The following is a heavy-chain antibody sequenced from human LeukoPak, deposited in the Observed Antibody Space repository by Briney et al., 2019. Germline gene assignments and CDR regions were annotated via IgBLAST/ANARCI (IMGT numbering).Heavy chain of an antibody. CDR2: ISGGGGST. Sequence: GGSLRLSYAASGFTFSNYAMSWVRQAPGKGLEWVSGISGGGGSTYYVDSVKGRFTISRDNSKNTLSLQMNSLRAEDTAVYYCARSTYNSAWRDYWGQGTLVTVSS. CDR3: ARSTYNSAWRDY. J-gene: IGHJ4*02. CDR1: GFTFSNYA. D-gene: IGHD6-19*01. V-gene: IGHV3-23*01.